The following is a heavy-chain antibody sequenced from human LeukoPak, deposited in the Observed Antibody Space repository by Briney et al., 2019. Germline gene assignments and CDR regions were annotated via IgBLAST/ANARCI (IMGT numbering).Heavy chain of an antibody. CDR3: ARVGDSSGWYGDAGY. Sequence: PGRSLRLSCAASGFTFSSYGMHWVRQAPGKRLEWVAVIWYDGSNKYYADSVKGRFTISRDNPRNTLYLQMNSLRAEDTAVYYCARVGDSSGWYGDAGYWGQGTLVTVSS. CDR2: IWYDGSNK. V-gene: IGHV3-33*01. D-gene: IGHD6-19*01. CDR1: GFTFSSYG. J-gene: IGHJ4*02.